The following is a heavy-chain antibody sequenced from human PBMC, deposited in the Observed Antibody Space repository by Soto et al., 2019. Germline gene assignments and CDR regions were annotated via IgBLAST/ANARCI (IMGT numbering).Heavy chain of an antibody. D-gene: IGHD6-13*01. J-gene: IGHJ6*02. Sequence: GGSLRLSCAASGFTFSSYAMHWVRQALGKGLEWVAVISYDGSNKYYADSVKGRFTISRDNSKDTLYLQMNSLRAEDTAVYYCARPGDSSSWYFLFYYGMDVGGQGTTVTVSS. V-gene: IGHV3-30-3*01. CDR2: ISYDGSNK. CDR3: ARPGDSSSWYFLFYYGMDV. CDR1: GFTFSSYA.